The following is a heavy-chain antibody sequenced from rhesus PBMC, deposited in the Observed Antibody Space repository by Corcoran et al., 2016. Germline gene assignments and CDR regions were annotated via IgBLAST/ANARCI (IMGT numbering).Heavy chain of an antibody. V-gene: IGHV4-76*01. Sequence: QVQLQESGPGLVKPSETLSLTCAVSGGSISGGYDWSWIRQPPGKGLEWIGYISGSRGRTSYTPSLTNRVTISKDTSQTQFSLKLSSVTAADTAVYYCARYPVWYDQYCSGIYCYQGRAFDYWGQGVLVTVSS. CDR1: GGSISGGYD. D-gene: IGHD2-27*01. J-gene: IGHJ4*01. CDR2: ISGSRGRT. CDR3: ARYPVWYDQYCSGIYCYQGRAFDY.